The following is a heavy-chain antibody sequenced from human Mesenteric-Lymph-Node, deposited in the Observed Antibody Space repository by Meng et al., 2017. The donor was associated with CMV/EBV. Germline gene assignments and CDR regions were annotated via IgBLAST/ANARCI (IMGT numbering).Heavy chain of an antibody. CDR2: FHYGGGT. CDR3: ASTGAIRFLEWLPAFDI. CDR1: GDSISNTYY. V-gene: IGHV4-39*07. D-gene: IGHD3-3*01. J-gene: IGHJ3*02. Sequence: SETLSLTCTVSGDSISNTYYWGWIRQPPGKGLEWIGSFHYGGGTYYNPSLKSRVTISVDTSKNQFSLKLSSVTAADTAVYYCASTGAIRFLEWLPAFDIWGQGTMVTVSS.